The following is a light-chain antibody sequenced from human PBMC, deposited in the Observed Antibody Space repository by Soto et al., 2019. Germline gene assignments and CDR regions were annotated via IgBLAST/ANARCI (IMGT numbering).Light chain of an antibody. CDR2: DAS. CDR1: QSVSSY. CDR3: HQRSNWLT. J-gene: IGKJ4*01. Sequence: EIVLTQSPATLSLSPGERATLSCRASQSVSSYLAWYQQKPGQAPRLLIYDASNRGTDLPARFSGSGSGTDFTVTISSLEPEDFAVYYCHQRSNWLTFGGGTKVEIK. V-gene: IGKV3-11*01.